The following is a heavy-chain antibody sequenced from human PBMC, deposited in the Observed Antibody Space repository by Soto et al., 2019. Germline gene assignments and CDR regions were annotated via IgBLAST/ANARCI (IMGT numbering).Heavy chain of an antibody. CDR2: IIPSIGTP. Sequence: QVQLVQSGAEVKKPGSSVKVSCKASGGAFSSYAISWVRQAPGRGLEWVGGIIPSIGTPNYAQKFQGRVTISADETTRTAYMELSSLTSDDTAVYFCASFCTSPSCVIDLYDRMDAWGQGTTVTVSS. CDR3: ASFCTSPSCVIDLYDRMDA. J-gene: IGHJ6*02. CDR1: GGAFSSYA. V-gene: IGHV1-69*01. D-gene: IGHD2-2*01.